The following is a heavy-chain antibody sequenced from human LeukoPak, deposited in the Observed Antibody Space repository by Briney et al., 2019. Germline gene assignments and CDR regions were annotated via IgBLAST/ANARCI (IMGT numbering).Heavy chain of an antibody. Sequence: PSETLSLTCTVSGGSISSYYWSWIRQPPGKGLEWIGYIYYSGSTNYNPSLKSRVTISVDTSKNQFSLKLSSVTAADTAVYYCARQPHATVTTHFDYWGQGTLVTVSS. CDR1: GGSISSYY. CDR2: IYYSGST. V-gene: IGHV4-59*08. CDR3: ARQPHATVTTHFDY. D-gene: IGHD4-17*01. J-gene: IGHJ4*02.